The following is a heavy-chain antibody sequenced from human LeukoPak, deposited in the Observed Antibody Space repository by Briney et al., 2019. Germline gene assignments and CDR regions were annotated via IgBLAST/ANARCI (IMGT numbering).Heavy chain of an antibody. CDR3: VKGFDTAMAYLDY. CDR2: ISSNGGRT. D-gene: IGHD5-18*01. CDR1: GFTFSSYA. V-gene: IGHV3-64D*09. Sequence: GGSLRLSCSASGFTFSSYAMHWVRQAPGKGLEYVSSISSNGGRTYYADSVKGRFTISRDNSKNTLYLQMSSLRAEDTAVYYCVKGFDTAMAYLDYWGQGTLVTVSS. J-gene: IGHJ4*02.